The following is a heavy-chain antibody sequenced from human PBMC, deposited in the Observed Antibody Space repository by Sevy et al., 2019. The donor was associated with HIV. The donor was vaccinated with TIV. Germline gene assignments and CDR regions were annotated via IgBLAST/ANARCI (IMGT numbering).Heavy chain of an antibody. CDR3: ARGNSGSFDY. CDR1: GFSFSHYW. V-gene: IGHV3-7*04. Sequence: GGSLRLSCAASGFSFSHYWMHWVRQAPGKGLEWVANIKQDESEKYYVASVKGQFTISRDNAKNSVYLQMNSLIPEDTAIYYCARGNSGSFDYWGQGTLVTVSS. J-gene: IGHJ4*02. CDR2: IKQDESEK. D-gene: IGHD3-22*01.